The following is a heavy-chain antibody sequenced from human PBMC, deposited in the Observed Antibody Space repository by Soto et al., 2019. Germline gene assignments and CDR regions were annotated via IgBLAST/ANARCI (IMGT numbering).Heavy chain of an antibody. D-gene: IGHD1-26*01. Sequence: PGGSLRLSCAASGFTFSSYGMHWVRQAPGKGLEWVAVISYDGSNKYYADSVKGRFTISRDNSKNTLYLQMNSLRAEDTAVYYCAKVTVGAAHYYYGMDVWGQGTTVTVS. CDR2: ISYDGSNK. J-gene: IGHJ6*02. CDR1: GFTFSSYG. CDR3: AKVTVGAAHYYYGMDV. V-gene: IGHV3-30*18.